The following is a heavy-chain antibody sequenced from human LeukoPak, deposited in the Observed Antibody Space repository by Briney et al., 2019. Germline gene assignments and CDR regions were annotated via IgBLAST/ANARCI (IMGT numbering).Heavy chain of an antibody. J-gene: IGHJ4*02. CDR2: IYHSGST. Sequence: PLETLSLTCAVSGGSISSGGYSWSWIRQPPGKGLEWIGYIYHSGSTYYNPSLKSRVTISVDRSKNQFSLKLSSVTAADTAVYYCARSHDYGHFDYWGQGTLVTVSS. CDR1: GGSISSGGYS. D-gene: IGHD4/OR15-4a*01. V-gene: IGHV4-30-2*01. CDR3: ARSHDYGHFDY.